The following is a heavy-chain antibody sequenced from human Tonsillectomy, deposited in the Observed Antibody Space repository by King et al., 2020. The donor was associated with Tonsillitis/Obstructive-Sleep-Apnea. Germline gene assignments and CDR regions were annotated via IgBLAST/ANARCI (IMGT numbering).Heavy chain of an antibody. Sequence: EVQLVESGGGLVQPGGSLRLSCAASGFTFSTYWMSWVRQAPGKGLEWVANIKQDGSEKYYVDSVKGRFTISRENTKKSLFLQMNSLRAEDTAVYYCARLGIAAAGPSNNWFDSWGQGTLVTVSS. V-gene: IGHV3-7*01. CDR3: ARLGIAAAGPSNNWFDS. D-gene: IGHD6-13*01. J-gene: IGHJ5*01. CDR2: IKQDGSEK. CDR1: GFTFSTYW.